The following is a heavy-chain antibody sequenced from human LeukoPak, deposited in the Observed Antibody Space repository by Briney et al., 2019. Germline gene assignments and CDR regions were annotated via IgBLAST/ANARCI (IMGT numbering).Heavy chain of an antibody. CDR1: GFTFSSYD. Sequence: GGSLRLSCAGSGFTFSSYDMRWVRQAPGKGLEYVSAISTDGGSTFYANSVKGRFTISRDNSKNTLYLQMGSLRAEDMGVYYCARWASAMDHWGKGT. CDR2: ISTDGGST. J-gene: IGHJ6*03. CDR3: ARWASAMDH. V-gene: IGHV3-64*01.